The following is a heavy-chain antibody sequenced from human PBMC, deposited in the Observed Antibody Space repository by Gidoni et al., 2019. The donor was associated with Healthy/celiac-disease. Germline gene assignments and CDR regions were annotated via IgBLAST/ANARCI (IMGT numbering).Heavy chain of an antibody. CDR3: ARVPGYGGNSWNYFDY. V-gene: IGHV4-59*01. Sequence: QVQLQESGPGLVKPSETLSLTCTVSGGSISSYYWSWIRQPPGKGLEWIGYIYYSGSTNYNPSLKSRVTLSVDTSKNQFSLKLSSVTAADTAVYYCARVPGYGGNSWNYFDYWGQGTLVTVSS. CDR2: IYYSGST. D-gene: IGHD2-21*02. CDR1: GGSISSYY. J-gene: IGHJ4*02.